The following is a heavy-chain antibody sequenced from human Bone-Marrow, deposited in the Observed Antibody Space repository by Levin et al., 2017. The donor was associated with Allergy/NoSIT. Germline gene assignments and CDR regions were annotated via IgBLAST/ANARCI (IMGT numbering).Heavy chain of an antibody. V-gene: IGHV1-69*01. J-gene: IGHJ6*02. CDR1: GGTFSSYA. CDR2: IIPIFGTA. CDR3: ARSSGYCSSTSCYFYYYGMDV. D-gene: IGHD2-2*01. Sequence: KISCKASGGTFSSYAISWVRQAPGQGLEWMGGIIPIFGTANYAQKFQGRVTITADESTSTAYMELSSLRSEDTAVYYCARSSGYCSSTSCYFYYYGMDVWGQGTTVTVSS.